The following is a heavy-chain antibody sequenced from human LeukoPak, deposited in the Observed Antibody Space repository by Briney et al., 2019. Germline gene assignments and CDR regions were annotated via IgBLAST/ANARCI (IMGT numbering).Heavy chain of an antibody. V-gene: IGHV3-13*04. CDR1: GFTFSSYD. Sequence: PGGSLRLSCAASGFTFSSYDMHWVRQATGKGLEWVSAIGTAGDTYYPGSVKGRFTISRENAKNSLYLQMNSLRAGDTAVYYCARDRRDILTAYYYGMDVWGQGTTVTVSS. CDR3: ARDRRDILTAYYYGMDV. CDR2: IGTAGDT. D-gene: IGHD3-9*01. J-gene: IGHJ6*02.